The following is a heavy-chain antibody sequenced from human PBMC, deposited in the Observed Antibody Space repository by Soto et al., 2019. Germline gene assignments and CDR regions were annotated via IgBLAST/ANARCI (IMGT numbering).Heavy chain of an antibody. CDR2: ISWNSGSI. CDR1: GFTFDDYA. J-gene: IGHJ4*02. V-gene: IGHV3-9*01. CDR3: AKDIAGYSSGIDY. D-gene: IGHD6-19*01. Sequence: EVQLVESGGGLVQPGRSLRLSCAASGFTFDDYAMHWVRQAPGKGLEWASGISWNSGSIGYADSVKGRFTISRDNAKNSLYLQMNSLRAEDTALYYCAKDIAGYSSGIDYWGQGTLVTVSS.